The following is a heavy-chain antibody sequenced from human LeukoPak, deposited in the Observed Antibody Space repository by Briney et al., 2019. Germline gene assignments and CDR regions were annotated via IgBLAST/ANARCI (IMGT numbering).Heavy chain of an antibody. D-gene: IGHD4-23*01. CDR1: GFTFSDYY. CDR3: ARGITTVVTYDAFDI. J-gene: IGHJ3*02. V-gene: IGHV3-11*01. CDR2: ISSSGSTI. Sequence: GGSLRLSCAASGFTFSDYYMSWIRQAPGKGLEWVSYISSSGSTIYYADSVEGRFTISRDNAKNSLYLQMNSLRAEDTAVYYCARGITTVVTYDAFDIWGQGTMVTVSS.